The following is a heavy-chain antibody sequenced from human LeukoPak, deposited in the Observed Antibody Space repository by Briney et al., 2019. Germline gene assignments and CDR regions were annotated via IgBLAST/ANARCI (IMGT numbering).Heavy chain of an antibody. Sequence: GSLRLSCAASGFTFSSYAMHWVRQAPGKGLEYVSAISSNGGSTYYANSVKGRFTISRDNSKNTLYLQMGSLRAEDMAVYYCARGKSSGYYAADYWGQGTLVTVSS. J-gene: IGHJ4*02. V-gene: IGHV3-64*01. CDR2: ISSNGGST. CDR1: GFTFSSYA. D-gene: IGHD3-22*01. CDR3: ARGKSSGYYAADY.